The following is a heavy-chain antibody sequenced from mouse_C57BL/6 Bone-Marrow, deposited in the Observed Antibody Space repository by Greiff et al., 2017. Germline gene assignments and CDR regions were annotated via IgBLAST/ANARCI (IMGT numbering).Heavy chain of an antibody. CDR2: IRLKSDNYAT. CDR3: TNSQLVYAMDD. J-gene: IGHJ4*01. V-gene: IGHV6-3*01. CDR1: GFTFSNYS. Sequence: EVKLEESGGGLVQPGGSMKLSCVASGFTFSNYSMTWVRQTPEKGLEWVAQIRLKSDNYATPYAESVKGRFTSSSDEYKSSVYLQMHNLAAEDTGIYYCTNSQLVYAMDDWGQGTSVTVSS. D-gene: IGHD4-1*02.